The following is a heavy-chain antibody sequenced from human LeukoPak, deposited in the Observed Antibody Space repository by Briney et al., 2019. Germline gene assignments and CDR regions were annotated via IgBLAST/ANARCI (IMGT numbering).Heavy chain of an antibody. CDR2: ISAYNGNT. V-gene: IGHV1-18*01. D-gene: IGHD6-19*01. Sequence: ASVKVSCKASGYTFTSYGISWVRQAPGQGLEWMGWISAYNGNTNYVQNLQGRVTMTTDTSTSTAYMELRSLRSDDTAVYYCARDGGIAVAGWGGHYYYYMDVWGKGTTVTVSS. CDR1: GYTFTSYG. CDR3: ARDGGIAVAGWGGHYYYYMDV. J-gene: IGHJ6*03.